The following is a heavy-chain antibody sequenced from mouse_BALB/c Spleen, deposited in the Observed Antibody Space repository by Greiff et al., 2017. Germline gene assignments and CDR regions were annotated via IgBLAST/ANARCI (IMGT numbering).Heavy chain of an antibody. Sequence: EVQRVESGGGLVQPGGSRKLSCAASGFTFSSFGMHWVRQAPEKGLEWVAYISSGSSTIYYADTVKGRFTISRDNPKNTLFLQMTSLRSEDTAMYYCARAISTDYAMDYWGQGTSVTVSS. CDR3: ARAISTDYAMDY. D-gene: IGHD1-2*01. J-gene: IGHJ4*01. CDR2: ISSGSSTI. V-gene: IGHV5-17*02. CDR1: GFTFSSFG.